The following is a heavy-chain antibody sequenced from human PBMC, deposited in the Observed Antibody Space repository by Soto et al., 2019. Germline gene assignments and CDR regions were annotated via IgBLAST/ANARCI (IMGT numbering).Heavy chain of an antibody. CDR3: AREDSSSSHWFDP. J-gene: IGHJ5*02. Sequence: PSETLSLTCTVSGGSISSYYWSWIQQPPGKGLEWTGYIYYSGSTNYNPSLKSRVTISVDTSKNQFSLKLSSVTAVDTAVYYCAREDSSSSHWFDPWGQGTLVTVSS. CDR2: IYYSGST. D-gene: IGHD6-6*01. CDR1: GGSISSYY. V-gene: IGHV4-59*01.